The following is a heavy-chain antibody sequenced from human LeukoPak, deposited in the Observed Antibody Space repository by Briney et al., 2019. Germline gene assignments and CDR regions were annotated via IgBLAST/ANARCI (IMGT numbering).Heavy chain of an antibody. CDR3: AKDHTPSKYDSTGYYSGAIDY. D-gene: IGHD3-22*01. Sequence: GGSLRLSCAASGFTFDDYAMHWVRQAPGKGLEWVSLISWDGGGTYYADSVKGRFTISRDHSRNSLSLQMNSLRAEDTALYFCAKDHTPSKYDSTGYYSGAIDYWGQGTLVTVSS. CDR2: ISWDGGGT. V-gene: IGHV3-43D*03. CDR1: GFTFDDYA. J-gene: IGHJ4*02.